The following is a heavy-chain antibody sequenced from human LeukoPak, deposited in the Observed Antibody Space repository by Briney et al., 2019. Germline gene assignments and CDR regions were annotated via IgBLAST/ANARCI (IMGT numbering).Heavy chain of an antibody. V-gene: IGHV3-23*01. CDR2: ISGSGGST. Sequence: GSLRLSCAASGFTFSSYAMSWVRQAPGKGLEWVSAISGSGGSTYYADSVKGRFAISRDNAKNSLYLQMNSLRAEDTAVYYCARDPYSLWGQGTLVTVSS. J-gene: IGHJ4*02. D-gene: IGHD5-18*01. CDR1: GFTFSSYA. CDR3: ARDPYSL.